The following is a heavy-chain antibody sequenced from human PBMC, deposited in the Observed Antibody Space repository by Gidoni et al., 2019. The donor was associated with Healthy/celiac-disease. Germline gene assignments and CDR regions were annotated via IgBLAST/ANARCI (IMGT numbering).Heavy chain of an antibody. CDR2: IYTSGST. CDR1: GGSISSYY. Sequence: QVQLQESGPGLVKPSETLSLTCTVSGGSISSYYWSWIRQPAGKGLEWIGRIYTSGSTNYNPSLKSRVTMSVDTSKNQFSLKLSSVTAADTAVYYCARDLRGYCSSTSCYASAFDIWGQGTMVTVSS. V-gene: IGHV4-4*07. CDR3: ARDLRGYCSSTSCYASAFDI. J-gene: IGHJ3*02. D-gene: IGHD2-2*01.